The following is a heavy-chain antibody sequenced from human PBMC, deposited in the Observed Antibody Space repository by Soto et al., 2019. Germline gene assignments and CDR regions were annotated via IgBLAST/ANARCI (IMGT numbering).Heavy chain of an antibody. V-gene: IGHV3-33*01. CDR3: ARGGGADCSGGSCYTVDF. CDR2: IWYDGSNK. CDR1: GFTFSSYG. D-gene: IGHD2-15*01. Sequence: QVQLVESGGGVVQPGRSLRLSCAASGFTFSSYGMHWVRQAPGQGLARVAVIWYDGSNKYYADSVKGRFTISRDNSKNTLYLQMDSLRGGDTAVYYLARGGGADCSGGSCYTVDFWGPGTLVTVSS. J-gene: IGHJ4*02.